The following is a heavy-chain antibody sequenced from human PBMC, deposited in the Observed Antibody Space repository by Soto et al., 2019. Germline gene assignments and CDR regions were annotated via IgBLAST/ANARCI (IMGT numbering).Heavy chain of an antibody. J-gene: IGHJ6*02. Sequence: ASVKVSCKTSGYTFTGYYMHWVRQAPGQGLEWMGWINPNSGGTNYAQKFQGWVTMTRDTSISTAYMELSRLRSDDTAVYYCARSPGSYYHYYYGMDVWGQGTTVTVSS. CDR3: ARSPGSYYHYYYGMDV. V-gene: IGHV1-2*04. D-gene: IGHD3-10*01. CDR1: GYTFTGYY. CDR2: INPNSGGT.